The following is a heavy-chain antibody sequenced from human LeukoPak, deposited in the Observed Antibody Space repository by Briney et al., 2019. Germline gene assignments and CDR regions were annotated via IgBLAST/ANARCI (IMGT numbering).Heavy chain of an antibody. D-gene: IGHD2-15*01. Sequence: PGGSLRLSCAASGFTFSSYWMTWVRQAPGKGLEWVANIKEDGSEKYYVDSVKGRFTISRDNAKNSLYLQMNSLRAEDTAVYYCARDQPTSSYSDWGQGTLVTVSS. CDR2: IKEDGSEK. CDR3: ARDQPTSSYSD. CDR1: GFTFSSYW. V-gene: IGHV3-7*01. J-gene: IGHJ4*02.